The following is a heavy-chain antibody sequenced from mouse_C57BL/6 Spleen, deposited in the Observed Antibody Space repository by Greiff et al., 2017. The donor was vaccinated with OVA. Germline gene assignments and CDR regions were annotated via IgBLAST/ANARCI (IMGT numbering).Heavy chain of an antibody. Sequence: EVQLQQSGPELVKPGASVKISCKASGYTFTDYYMNWVKQSHGKSLEWIGDINPNNGGTSYNQKFKGKATLTVDKSSSTAYMELRSLTSEDSAVYYGARSPIYYDYAWFAYWGQGTLVTVSA. V-gene: IGHV1-26*01. CDR3: ARSPIYYDYAWFAY. CDR1: GYTFTDYY. D-gene: IGHD2-4*01. CDR2: INPNNGGT. J-gene: IGHJ3*01.